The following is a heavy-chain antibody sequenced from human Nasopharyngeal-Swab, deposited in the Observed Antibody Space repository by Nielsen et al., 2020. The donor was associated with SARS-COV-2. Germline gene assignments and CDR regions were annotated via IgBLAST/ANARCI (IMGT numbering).Heavy chain of an antibody. CDR3: ARGPSGSGSYVGDS. D-gene: IGHD3-22*01. CDR2: INSDGSST. V-gene: IGHV3-74*01. Sequence: GESLKISCAASGFTLRNYWMHWVRQAPGKGLVWVSRINSDGSSTSYADSVKGRFTISRDNAKNTLYLQMNSLRAEDTAVYYCARGPSGSGSYVGDSWGQGTLVTVSP. CDR1: GFTLRNYW. J-gene: IGHJ4*02.